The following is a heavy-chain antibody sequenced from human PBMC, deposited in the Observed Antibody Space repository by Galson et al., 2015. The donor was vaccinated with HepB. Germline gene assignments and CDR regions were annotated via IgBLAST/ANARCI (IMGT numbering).Heavy chain of an antibody. V-gene: IGHV3-33*05. CDR3: ARDTMVRGVISDY. Sequence: SLRLSCAASGFSFSDYGMHWVRQAPGKGLEWVAVIVHDGSNKYYADSVKGRFTVSRDNSKNSLYLQMNSLRAEDTAVYYCARDTMVRGVISDYWGQGTLVTVSS. J-gene: IGHJ4*02. D-gene: IGHD3-10*01. CDR1: GFSFSDYG. CDR2: IVHDGSNK.